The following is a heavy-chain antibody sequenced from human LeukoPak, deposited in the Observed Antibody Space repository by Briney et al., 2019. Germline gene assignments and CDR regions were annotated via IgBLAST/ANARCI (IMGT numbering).Heavy chain of an antibody. V-gene: IGHV4-39*01. CDR1: GGSISSSSYY. Sequence: SETLSLTCTVPGGSISSSSYYWGWIRQPPGKGLEWIGSIYYSGSTYYNPSLKSRVTISVDTSKNQFSLKLSSVTAADTAVYYCARHPAKYYYDSSGFRHWYFDLWGRGTLVTVSS. D-gene: IGHD3-22*01. CDR3: ARHPAKYYYDSSGFRHWYFDL. J-gene: IGHJ2*01. CDR2: IYYSGST.